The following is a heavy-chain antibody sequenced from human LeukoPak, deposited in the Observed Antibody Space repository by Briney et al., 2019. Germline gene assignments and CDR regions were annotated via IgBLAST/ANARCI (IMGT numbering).Heavy chain of an antibody. D-gene: IGHD1-26*01. CDR2: ISSSSSYI. CDR1: GFTFSSYS. J-gene: IGHJ4*02. Sequence: GGSLRLSCAASGFTFSSYSMNWVRKAPGKGMEWVSSISSSSSYIYYADPVKGRFTISRDNAKNSLYLQMNSLRAEGTAVYYCARDISGSPDYWGQGTLVTVSS. V-gene: IGHV3-21*01. CDR3: ARDISGSPDY.